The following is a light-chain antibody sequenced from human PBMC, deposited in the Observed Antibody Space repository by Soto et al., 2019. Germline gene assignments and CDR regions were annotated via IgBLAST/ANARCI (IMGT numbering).Light chain of an antibody. CDR3: SSYTTSSTLGYV. CDR2: DVS. V-gene: IGLV2-14*01. CDR1: SSDLGGYNY. J-gene: IGLJ1*01. Sequence: QSALTQPASVSGSPGQSITISCTGTSSDLGGYNYVSWYQQYPGKAPKLMIYDVSERPSGVPNRFSGSKSGNTASLTISGLQAEDEADYYCSSYTTSSTLGYVFGTGTKLTV.